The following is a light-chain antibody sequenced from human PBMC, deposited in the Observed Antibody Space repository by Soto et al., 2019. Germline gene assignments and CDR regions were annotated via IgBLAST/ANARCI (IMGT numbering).Light chain of an antibody. Sequence: EIVLTQSPGTLSLSPGERATLSCRASQSVSRSYLAWYQQKPGQAPRLLMYGASNRATGIPDKFSGSGSGTDFTLTSSNLEPEDFAVYYCQQYGGSPPLTFGGGTKVEIK. CDR2: GAS. V-gene: IGKV3-20*01. CDR3: QQYGGSPPLT. CDR1: QSVSRSY. J-gene: IGKJ4*01.